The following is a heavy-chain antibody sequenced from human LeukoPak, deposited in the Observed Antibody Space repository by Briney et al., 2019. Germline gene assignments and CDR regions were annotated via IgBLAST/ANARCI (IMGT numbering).Heavy chain of an antibody. CDR2: ISGGGGTT. CDR3: ARAGYCTNGVCSNFDY. CDR1: GFTVSSNY. Sequence: GGSLRLSCAASGFTVSSNYMSWVRQAPGKGLEWVSAISGGGGTTYYADSVKGRFTISRDNSKNTPYLQMNSLRADDTAVYYCARAGYCTNGVCSNFDYWGQGTLVTVSS. J-gene: IGHJ4*02. V-gene: IGHV3-23*01. D-gene: IGHD2-8*01.